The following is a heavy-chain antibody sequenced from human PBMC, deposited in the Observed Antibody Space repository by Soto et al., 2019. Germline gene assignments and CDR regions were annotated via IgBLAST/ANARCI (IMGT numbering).Heavy chain of an antibody. D-gene: IGHD4-17*01. CDR1: GGSISGGVGGLYY. CDR3: XXXXXXLTTDWYFDL. CDR2: IYDSGST. J-gene: IGHJ2*01. V-gene: IGHV4-30-4*01. Sequence: QLQLRESGPGLVKPSETLSLTCTVSGGSISGGVGGLYYWSWIRQPPGKGLEWIGYIYDSGSTYYNPSLKSRVTISVDTSKNQXXXXXXXXXXXXXXXXXXXXXXXXLTTDWYFDLWGRGTLVTVSS.